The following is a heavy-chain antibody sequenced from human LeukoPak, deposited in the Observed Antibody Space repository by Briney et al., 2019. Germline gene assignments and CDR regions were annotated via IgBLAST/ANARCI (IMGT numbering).Heavy chain of an antibody. J-gene: IGHJ5*02. CDR3: ARDSSHAHDGGQIVGWFDP. D-gene: IGHD2-15*01. Sequence: KPSETLSLTCTVSGGSISSYYWSWIRQPPGKGLEWIGYIYYSGSTNYNPSLKSRVTISVDTSKNQFSLKLSSATAADTAVYYCARDSSHAHDGGQIVGWFDPWGQGTLVTVSS. CDR2: IYYSGST. CDR1: GGSISSYY. V-gene: IGHV4-59*12.